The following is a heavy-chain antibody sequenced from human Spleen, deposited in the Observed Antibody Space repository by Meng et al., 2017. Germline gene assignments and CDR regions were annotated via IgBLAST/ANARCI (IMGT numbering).Heavy chain of an antibody. CDR2: IYYSGST. CDR1: GGSISSYY. CDR3: ARGYSGSYYYFDY. J-gene: IGHJ4*02. Sequence: GSLRLSCTVSGGSISSYYWSWIRQPPGKGLEWIGYIYYSGSTKYNPSLKSRVTISVDTSKNQFSLKLSSVTAADTAVYYCARGYSGSYYYFDYWGQGTLVTVSS. V-gene: IGHV4-59*01. D-gene: IGHD1-26*01.